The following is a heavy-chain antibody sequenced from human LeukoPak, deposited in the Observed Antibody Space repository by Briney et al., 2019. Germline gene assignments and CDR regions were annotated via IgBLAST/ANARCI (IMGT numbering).Heavy chain of an antibody. J-gene: IGHJ4*02. CDR2: IYYSGST. Sequence: SETLSPTCTVSGGSISSGSYYWSWIRQPPGKGLEWIGYIYYSGSTNYNPSLKSRVTISIDTSKNQFSLKLSSVTAADTAVYYCARDNYYDSRIDYWGQGTLVTVSS. CDR1: GGSISSGSYY. D-gene: IGHD3-22*01. CDR3: ARDNYYDSRIDY. V-gene: IGHV4-61*01.